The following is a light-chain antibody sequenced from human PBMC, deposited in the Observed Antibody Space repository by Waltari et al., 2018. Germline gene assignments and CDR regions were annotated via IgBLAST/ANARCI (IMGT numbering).Light chain of an antibody. CDR3: QQRNNSPPTT. J-gene: IGKJ5*01. CDR1: QSVSSY. CDR2: DAS. V-gene: IGKV3-11*01. Sequence: EIVLTQSPATLSLSPGERATLSCRASQSVSSYLAWYQQKPGQAPRLLIYDASNRATGIPARFSGTVSGTDFILTISSLEPEDFAVYYCQQRNNSPPTTFGQGTRLEIK.